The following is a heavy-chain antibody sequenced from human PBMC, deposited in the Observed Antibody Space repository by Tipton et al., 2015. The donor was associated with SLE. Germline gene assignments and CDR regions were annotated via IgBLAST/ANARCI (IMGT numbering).Heavy chain of an antibody. V-gene: IGHV1-18*01. CDR2: ISVYNGNT. CDR3: ARKEYFGSYHSYDVKDF. Sequence: QVQLVQSGAEVKKPGASVKVSCKASGYTFTTYGISWVRQAPGQGLERMGWISVYNGNTNYPQKLKGRVTMTTYTSTSTAYMELRSLRSDDPTVYYCARKEYFGSYHSYDVKDFWGQGTTATISS. J-gene: IGHJ6*02. D-gene: IGHD1-26*01. CDR1: GYTFTTYG.